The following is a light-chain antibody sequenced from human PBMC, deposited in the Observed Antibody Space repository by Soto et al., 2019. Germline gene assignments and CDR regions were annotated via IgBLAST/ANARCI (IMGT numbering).Light chain of an antibody. J-gene: IGKJ4*01. CDR3: QQYDNLPLT. CDR1: QDIKHY. Sequence: DIQMTQSPSSLSASGGDRVTITCQASQDIKHYLNWYQQKSGKAPKLLIYDSSDLETGVPSRFSGSGSGTDFTFTINSLQPEDIATYYCQQYDNLPLTFGGGTKVEI. CDR2: DSS. V-gene: IGKV1-33*01.